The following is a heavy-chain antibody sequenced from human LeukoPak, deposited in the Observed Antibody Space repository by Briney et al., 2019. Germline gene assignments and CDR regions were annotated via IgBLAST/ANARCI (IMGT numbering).Heavy chain of an antibody. V-gene: IGHV3-66*01. CDR2: IYSGGST. CDR3: ATGTHPGN. CDR1: GFTVSNNY. Sequence: GGSLRLSCAASGFTVSNNYMSWVRQAPGKGLEWTAVIYSGGSTFHADSVKGRFIISRDNSKNTLYLRMNSLRVEDTAVYYCATGTHPGNWGQGTLVTVSS. D-gene: IGHD1-26*01. J-gene: IGHJ4*02.